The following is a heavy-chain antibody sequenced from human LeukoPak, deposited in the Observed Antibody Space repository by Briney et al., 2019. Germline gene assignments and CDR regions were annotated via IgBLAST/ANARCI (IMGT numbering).Heavy chain of an antibody. CDR1: GGSVSSGSYY. V-gene: IGHV4-61*01. CDR2: IYYSGST. CDR3: ARGRRYFDY. J-gene: IGHJ4*02. Sequence: SETLSLTCTVSGGSVSSGSYYWSWIRQPPGKGLEWIGYIYYSGSTNYNPSLKSRVTISVDTSKNQFSLKLSSVTAADTAVYHCARGRRYFDYWGQGTLVTVSS.